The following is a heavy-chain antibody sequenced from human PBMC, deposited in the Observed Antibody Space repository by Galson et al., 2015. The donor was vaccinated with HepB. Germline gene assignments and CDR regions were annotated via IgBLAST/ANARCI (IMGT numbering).Heavy chain of an antibody. Sequence: TLSLTCTVSGGSISISSFYWGWIRQPPGKGLEWIGSIFYSGSTYYNPSLKSRVTISVDTSKNQFSLRLSYVTAADTAMYYCARDFSGSYIYYFDYWGQGTLVTLSS. CDR1: GGSISISSFY. D-gene: IGHD1-26*01. CDR3: ARDFSGSYIYYFDY. V-gene: IGHV4-39*07. J-gene: IGHJ4*02. CDR2: IFYSGST.